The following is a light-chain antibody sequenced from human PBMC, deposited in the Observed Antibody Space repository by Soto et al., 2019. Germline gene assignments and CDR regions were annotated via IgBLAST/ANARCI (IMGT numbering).Light chain of an antibody. J-gene: IGLJ3*02. V-gene: IGLV2-8*01. CDR3: SSYTTSSTWV. Sequence: QSALTQPPSASGSPGQTVTISCTGTSSDVGGYDYVSWYQQHPGEAPKLIIYEVTKRPSGVPDRFSGSKSGNTASLTVSGLQAEDEADYYCSSYTTSSTWVFGGGTKVTVL. CDR2: EVT. CDR1: SSDVGGYDY.